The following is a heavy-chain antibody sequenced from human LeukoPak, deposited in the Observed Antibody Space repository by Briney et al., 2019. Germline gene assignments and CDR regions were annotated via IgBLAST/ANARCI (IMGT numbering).Heavy chain of an antibody. CDR1: GFTFSSYA. CDR2: ISDSGGST. V-gene: IGHV3-23*01. J-gene: IGHJ5*02. D-gene: IGHD3-10*01. Sequence: GGSLRLSCAASGFTFSSYAMSWVRLAPGKGLEWVSSISDSGGSTYYADSVKGRFTISRDNAKNSLYLQMNSLRAEDTAVYYCARVATMVRGVSNWFDPWGQGTLVTVSS. CDR3: ARVATMVRGVSNWFDP.